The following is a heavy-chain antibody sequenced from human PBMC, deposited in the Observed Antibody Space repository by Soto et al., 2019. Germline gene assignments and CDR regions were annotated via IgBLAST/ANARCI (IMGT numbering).Heavy chain of an antibody. V-gene: IGHV1-3*01. J-gene: IGHJ4*02. CDR1: GYTFTSYA. Sequence: GASVKVSCKASGYTFTSYAMHWVRQAPGQRLEWMGWINAGNGNTKYSQKFQGRVTITRDTSASTAYMELSSLRSEDTAVYYCGLGYSSGWYYFDYWGQGTLVTVSS. CDR2: INAGNGNT. CDR3: GLGYSSGWYYFDY. D-gene: IGHD6-19*01.